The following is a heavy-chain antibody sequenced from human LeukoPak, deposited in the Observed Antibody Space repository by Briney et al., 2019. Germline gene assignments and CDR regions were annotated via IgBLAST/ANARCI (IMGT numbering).Heavy chain of an antibody. CDR2: ISSSSSTI. Sequence: GGSLRLTCAVSGFTFSSYSMNWVRQAPGKGLEWVSYISSSSSTIYYADSVKGRFTISRDSAKNSLYLQMNSLRAEDTAVYYCARATMATTFFYYYYMDVWGKGTTVTVSS. J-gene: IGHJ6*03. D-gene: IGHD4-17*01. CDR3: ARATMATTFFYYYYMDV. CDR1: GFTFSSYS. V-gene: IGHV3-48*01.